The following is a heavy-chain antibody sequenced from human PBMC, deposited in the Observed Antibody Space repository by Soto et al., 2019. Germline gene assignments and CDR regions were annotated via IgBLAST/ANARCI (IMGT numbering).Heavy chain of an antibody. CDR1: GGSVSNKTYY. V-gene: IGHV4-61*01. CDR3: ARGAGGNFYFDY. D-gene: IGHD2-21*02. Sequence: PSETLSLTCSVSGGSVSNKTYYWSWIRQPPGKRLEWIGYVYYSGTTNYNPSLKSRLTISVDTSKNQFSLRLSSVSAADTAVYYCARGAGGNFYFDYWGQGTLVTVSS. CDR2: VYYSGTT. J-gene: IGHJ4*02.